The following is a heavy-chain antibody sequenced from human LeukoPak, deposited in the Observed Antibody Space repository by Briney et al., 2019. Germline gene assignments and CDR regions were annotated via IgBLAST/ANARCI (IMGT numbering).Heavy chain of an antibody. CDR1: GYTFTGYN. CDR2: INPNSGDT. Sequence: GASVKVSCKASGYTFTGYNMNWVRQAPGQGLEWMGWINPNSGDTNYAQKFQGRVTMTRDTSSSTAYMDLSRLRSDDTAVYYCAKDQSSDWYGYYYYYMDVWGKGTTVTISS. J-gene: IGHJ6*03. D-gene: IGHD6-19*01. CDR3: AKDQSSDWYGYYYYYMDV. V-gene: IGHV1-2*02.